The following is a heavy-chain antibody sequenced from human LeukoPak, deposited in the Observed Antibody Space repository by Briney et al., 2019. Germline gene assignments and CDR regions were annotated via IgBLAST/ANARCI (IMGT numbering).Heavy chain of an antibody. V-gene: IGHV4-34*01. J-gene: IGHJ5*02. CDR1: GGSFSGYY. Sequence: PSETLSLTCAVYGGSFSGYYWSWIRQPPGKGLEWIGEINHSGSTNYNPSLKSRVTISVDTSKNQFSLKLSSVTAADTAVYYCARPLEVWNYGVDPRGQGTLVTVSS. D-gene: IGHD1-7*01. CDR3: ARPLEVWNYGVDP. CDR2: INHSGST.